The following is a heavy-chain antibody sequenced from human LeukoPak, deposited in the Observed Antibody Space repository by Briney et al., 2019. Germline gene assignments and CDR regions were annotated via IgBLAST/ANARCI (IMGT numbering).Heavy chain of an antibody. J-gene: IGHJ6*02. V-gene: IGHV4-4*07. CDR2: IYTSGST. Sequence: SETLSLTCTVSGGSISSYYWSWIRQPAGKGLEWIGRIYTSGSTNYNPSLKSRVIMSVDTSKNQFSLKLSSVTAADTAVYYCARGEIEGGEYYYYYGMDVWGQGTTVTVSS. D-gene: IGHD2-15*01. CDR1: GGSISSYY. CDR3: ARGEIEGGEYYYYYGMDV.